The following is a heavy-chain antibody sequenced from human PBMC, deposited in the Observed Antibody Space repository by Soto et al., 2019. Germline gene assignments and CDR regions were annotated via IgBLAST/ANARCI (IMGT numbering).Heavy chain of an antibody. V-gene: IGHV1-18*01. CDR1: GYTFTSYS. J-gene: IGHJ4*01. CDR3: AREGDLLRYFDWLSATYF. Sequence: GASVKVSCKASGYTFTSYSITWVRQAPGQGLEWMGLISTYNGNTNYAQKFQGRVNMTIDTSASTAYMELRSLRSDDTAVYYCAREGDLLRYFDWLSATYF. D-gene: IGHD3-9*01. CDR2: ISTYNGNT.